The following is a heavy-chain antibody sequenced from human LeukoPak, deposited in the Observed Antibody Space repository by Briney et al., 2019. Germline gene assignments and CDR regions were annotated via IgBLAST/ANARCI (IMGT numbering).Heavy chain of an antibody. D-gene: IGHD1/OR15-1a*01. Sequence: KTSETLSLTCAGYGGSFSGYYWSWIRQPPGKGLEWIGEINHSGSTNYNPSLKSRVTMSVDTSKNQFSLKLSSVTAADTAVYYCPRGASSGITGTTGYYCMDVWGKGTTVTVSS. CDR2: INHSGST. CDR3: PRGASSGITGTTGYYCMDV. J-gene: IGHJ6*03. V-gene: IGHV4-34*01. CDR1: GGSFSGYY.